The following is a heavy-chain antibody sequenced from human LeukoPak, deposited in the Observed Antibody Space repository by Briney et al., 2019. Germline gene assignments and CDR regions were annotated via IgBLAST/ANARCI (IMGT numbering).Heavy chain of an antibody. CDR1: RFTFSSYE. Sequence: GGSLRLSCAASRFTFSSYEIHWVRQAPGKGLEWVSYISSSGSTIYYADSVKGRFTISRDNAKNSLYLQMNSLRAEDTAVYYCAREYSALDYWGQGTLVTVSS. V-gene: IGHV3-48*03. D-gene: IGHD6-13*01. CDR3: AREYSALDY. CDR2: ISSSGSTI. J-gene: IGHJ4*02.